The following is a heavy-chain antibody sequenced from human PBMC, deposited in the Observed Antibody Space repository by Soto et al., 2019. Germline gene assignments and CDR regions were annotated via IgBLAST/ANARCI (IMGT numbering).Heavy chain of an antibody. J-gene: IGHJ4*02. D-gene: IGHD3-10*01. Sequence: QVQLVQSGAEVKSPGSSVKVSCKASGGTFSNDAFSWVRQAPGQGLEWVGGIIPLFGTPNYAQDFQGRVIITADESSSTSYRELSSLRSEDTAVYYWASERVGEMATGGYFDHWGQGTLVTVSS. V-gene: IGHV1-69*01. CDR3: ASERVGEMATGGYFDH. CDR1: GGTFSNDA. CDR2: IIPLFGTP.